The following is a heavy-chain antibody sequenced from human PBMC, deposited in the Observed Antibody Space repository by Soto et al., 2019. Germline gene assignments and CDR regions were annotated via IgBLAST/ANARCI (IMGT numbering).Heavy chain of an antibody. Sequence: RASVKVSCKASGYTFTSYYMHWVRQAPGQGLEWMGIINPSGGSTSYAQKFQGRVTMTRDTSTSTVYMELSSLRPDDTAVYYCVNMMIARGAFDFWGQGTLVTVSS. J-gene: IGHJ4*02. CDR1: GYTFTSYY. CDR3: VNMMIARGAFDF. V-gene: IGHV1-46*01. CDR2: INPSGGST. D-gene: IGHD2-21*01.